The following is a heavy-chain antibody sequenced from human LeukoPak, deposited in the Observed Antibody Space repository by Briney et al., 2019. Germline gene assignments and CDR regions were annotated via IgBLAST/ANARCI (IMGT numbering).Heavy chain of an antibody. V-gene: IGHV3-48*01. D-gene: IGHD2-2*02. Sequence: GGSLRLSCAASGFTFSTYSMNWVRQAPGKGLEWLSYISPDTIYYGESVKGRFTISRYNAKNALYLQMDSLRAEDTAVYSWVRGGCGSSINCYTNYFDYWGQGTLVTVSS. CDR1: GFTFSTYS. CDR3: VRGGCGSSINCYTNYFDY. CDR2: ISPDTI. J-gene: IGHJ4*02.